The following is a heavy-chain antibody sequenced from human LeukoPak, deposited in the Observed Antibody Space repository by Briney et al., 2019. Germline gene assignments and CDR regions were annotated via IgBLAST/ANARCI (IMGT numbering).Heavy chain of an antibody. CDR1: GYSISSGYY. CDR3: ARGVYDSSGYFTYYFDY. V-gene: IGHV4-38-2*02. J-gene: IGHJ4*02. D-gene: IGHD3-22*01. CDR2: IYHSGST. Sequence: PSETLSLTCTVSGYSISSGYYWGWIRQPPGKGLEWIGSIYHSGSTYYNPSLKSRVTISADTSKNQFSLKLSSVTAADTAVYYCARGVYDSSGYFTYYFDYWGQGTLVTVSS.